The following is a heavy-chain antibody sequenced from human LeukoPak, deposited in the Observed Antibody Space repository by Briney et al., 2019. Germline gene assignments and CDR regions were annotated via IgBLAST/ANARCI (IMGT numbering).Heavy chain of an antibody. CDR3: ARGYYDSSGYSNPFDP. D-gene: IGHD3-22*01. J-gene: IGHJ5*02. V-gene: IGHV4-30-4*02. Sequence: SETLSLTCSVSGASINTDDSYWSWIRQPPGKGLEWIGYIYYEGSTYYNPSLQSRLSISIDTSKSQFSLKLSAVTAADTAVYYCARGYYDSSGYSNPFDPWGQGTLVTVSS. CDR2: IYYEGST. CDR1: GASINTDDSY.